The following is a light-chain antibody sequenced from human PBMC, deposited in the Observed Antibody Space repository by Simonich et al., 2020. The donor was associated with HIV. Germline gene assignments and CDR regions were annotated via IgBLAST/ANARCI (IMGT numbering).Light chain of an antibody. CDR3: QQSNSYPT. CDR2: DAS. Sequence: AIQLTQSPSSLSASVGDRVTITCRASQGIKNAFIWYQQKPGKAPKVLIFDASSLESGVPSRFSGSGSGTDFTLTISSLQPEDFATYYCQQSNSYPTFGQGTKLEIK. CDR1: QGIKNA. J-gene: IGKJ2*01. V-gene: IGKV1-13*02.